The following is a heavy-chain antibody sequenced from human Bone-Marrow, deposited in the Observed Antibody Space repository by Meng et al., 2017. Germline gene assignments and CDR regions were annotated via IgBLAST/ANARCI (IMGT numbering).Heavy chain of an antibody. CDR3: AKGGGTVTTNRYAYDI. J-gene: IGHJ3*02. CDR2: LSYDGSNK. Sequence: GGSLRLSCAASGFTFSSYAVHWVRQAPGKGLEWVAVLSYDGSNKYYADSVKGRFTISRGNSKNTVFLQMNSLGAEDTAVYYCAKGGGTVTTNRYAYDIWGQGTMVTVSS. D-gene: IGHD4-17*01. CDR1: GFTFSSYA. V-gene: IGHV3-30*07.